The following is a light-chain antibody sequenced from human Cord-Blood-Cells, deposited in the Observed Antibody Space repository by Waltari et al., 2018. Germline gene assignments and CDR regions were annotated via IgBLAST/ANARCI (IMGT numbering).Light chain of an antibody. CDR2: KAS. Sequence: DIQITQSPSTLSASVGDRVTITCRASQSISSWLAWYQQKQGNAPRLLIYKASSIESGVPSRFSGSRSGTEFALTISSLQPDDFATYYGQQYNSYSHTFGQGTKLEIK. CDR1: QSISSW. J-gene: IGKJ2*01. CDR3: QQYNSYSHT. V-gene: IGKV1-5*03.